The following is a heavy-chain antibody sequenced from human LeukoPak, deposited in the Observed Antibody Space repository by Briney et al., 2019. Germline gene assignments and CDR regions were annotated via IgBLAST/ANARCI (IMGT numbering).Heavy chain of an antibody. CDR3: ASLDY. CDR2: INSDGSFT. Sequence: GGSLRLSCAASGFTFSRYWMHWVRQAPGKGLVWVSRINSDGSFTTYADSVEGRFTISRDNAKDTLYLQMNSLRAEDTAVYYCASLDYWGQVTLVTVSS. J-gene: IGHJ4*02. V-gene: IGHV3-74*01. CDR1: GFTFSRYW.